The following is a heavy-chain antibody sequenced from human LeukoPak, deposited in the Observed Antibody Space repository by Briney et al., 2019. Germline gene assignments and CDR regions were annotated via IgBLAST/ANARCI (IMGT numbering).Heavy chain of an antibody. J-gene: IGHJ4*02. CDR3: ARVSSGATTVDY. D-gene: IGHD1-26*01. V-gene: IGHV4-4*02. CDR1: GGSISSSNW. Sequence: SETLSLTCAVSGGSISSSNWWSWVRQPPGKGLEWIGEIYHSGVTNYNPSLKSRVTISVDKSKNQFSLKLSSVTAADTAVYYCARVSSGATTVDYWGQGTLVTVSS. CDR2: IYHSGVT.